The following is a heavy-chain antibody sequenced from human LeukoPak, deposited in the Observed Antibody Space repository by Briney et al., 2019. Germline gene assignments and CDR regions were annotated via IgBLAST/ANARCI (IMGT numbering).Heavy chain of an antibody. J-gene: IGHJ4*02. V-gene: IGHV3-9*01. CDR3: AKDKGHSYGLRYYFDY. CDR1: GFTFDDYA. D-gene: IGHD5-18*01. Sequence: GGCLRLSCAASGFTFDDYAMHWVRQAQGKGLEWVSGIRWNSGNIGYADSVKGRFTISRDNDKNALYLQMNSLRAEDTALYYCAKDKGHSYGLRYYFDYWGQGTLVTVSS. CDR2: IRWNSGNI.